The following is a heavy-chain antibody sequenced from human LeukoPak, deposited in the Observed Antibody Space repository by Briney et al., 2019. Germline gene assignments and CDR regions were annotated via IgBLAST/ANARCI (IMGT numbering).Heavy chain of an antibody. D-gene: IGHD6-13*01. CDR3: ARQQGSSWPRGAFDI. CDR1: GGSISSYY. J-gene: IGHJ3*02. V-gene: IGHV4-4*07. Sequence: PSETLSLTCTVSGGSISSYYWSWIRQPPGKGLDWIGRIYTSASTNYNPSLKSRVTMSVHTSKNQFSLKLSSVTAADTAVYYCARQQGSSWPRGAFDIWGQGTMVTVSS. CDR2: IYTSAST.